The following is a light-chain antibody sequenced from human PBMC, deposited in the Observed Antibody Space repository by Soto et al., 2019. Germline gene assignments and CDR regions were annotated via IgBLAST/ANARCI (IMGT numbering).Light chain of an antibody. CDR1: PSVSSSY. J-gene: IGKJ4*01. CDR3: QQDYKFLA. Sequence: PGERVTLSCRSSPSVSSSYLTWYQKKTGQAPGLLIYGASTRATGIPARFSGSGSGTDFTLTISSLQPEDFAVYYCQQDYKFLAFGGGTKVDI. V-gene: IGKV3D-7*01. CDR2: GAS.